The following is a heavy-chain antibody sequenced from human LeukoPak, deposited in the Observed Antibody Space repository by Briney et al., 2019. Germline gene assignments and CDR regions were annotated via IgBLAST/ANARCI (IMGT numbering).Heavy chain of an antibody. CDR3: AREYSSGWYAEHFQH. CDR1: GYTFTGYY. V-gene: IGHV1-2*02. Sequence: ASVKVSCKASGYTFTGYYMHWVRQAPGQGLEWMGWINPNSGGTNYAQKFQGRATMTRDTSISTAYMELSSLRSDDTAVYYCAREYSSGWYAEHFQHWGQGTLVTVSS. CDR2: INPNSGGT. J-gene: IGHJ1*01. D-gene: IGHD6-19*01.